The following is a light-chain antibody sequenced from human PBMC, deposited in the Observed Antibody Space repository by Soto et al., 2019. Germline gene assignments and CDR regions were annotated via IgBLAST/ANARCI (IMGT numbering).Light chain of an antibody. CDR3: HQRQSWPRT. Sequence: IVLTQSPATLSVSPGERATLSCRASQSIFYNLAWFQQRPGQAPRLLIYRASTRATNIPARFSGSGSGTDFTLTISDVQPEDFALYYCHQRQSWPRTFGQGTKVDIK. CDR2: RAS. V-gene: IGKV3-15*01. J-gene: IGKJ1*01. CDR1: QSIFYN.